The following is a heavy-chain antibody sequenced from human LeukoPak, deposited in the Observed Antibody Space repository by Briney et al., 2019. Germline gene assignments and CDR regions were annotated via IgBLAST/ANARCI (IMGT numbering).Heavy chain of an antibody. CDR3: ASLTTVTQGYFDS. V-gene: IGHV4-59*08. CDR2: IYYSGST. D-gene: IGHD4-17*01. CDR1: GGSISSYY. Sequence: SETLSLTCTVSGGSISSYYCSWIRQPPGKGLEWIGYIYYSGSTNYNPSLKSRLTISVDASKNQFSLKLSSVTATDTAVYYCASLTTVTQGYFDSWGQGTLVTVSS. J-gene: IGHJ4*02.